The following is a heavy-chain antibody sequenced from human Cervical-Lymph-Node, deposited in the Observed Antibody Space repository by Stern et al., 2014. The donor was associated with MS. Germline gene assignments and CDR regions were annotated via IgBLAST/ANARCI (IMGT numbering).Heavy chain of an antibody. J-gene: IGHJ6*02. V-gene: IGHV3-30*03. CDR3: MGVGDAMHV. CDR2: MPFVGCNK. CDR1: GFRLSNSG. Sequence: EQLGESGGGVVQPGWSLTLSCAVSGFRLSNSGMHFVRQAPGKGLDWVAVMPFVGCNKKYGDSVKGRFSISRDMANNTLFLQMNSLRPEDTAVYYCMGVGDAMHVWGQGTTVIVSS.